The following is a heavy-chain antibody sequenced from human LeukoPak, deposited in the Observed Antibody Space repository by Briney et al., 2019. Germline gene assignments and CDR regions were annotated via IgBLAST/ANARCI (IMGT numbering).Heavy chain of an antibody. CDR1: GGSISSGGYS. CDR3: ARPSAAGTGFDY. CDR2: IYYSGST. D-gene: IGHD6-13*01. V-gene: IGHV4-30-4*07. J-gene: IGHJ4*02. Sequence: SETLSLTCAVSGGSISSGGYSWSWIRQPPGKGLEWIGYIYYSGSTYYNPSLKSRVTISLDTSKNQFSLKLSSVTAADTAVYYCARPSAAGTGFDYWGQGTLVTVSS.